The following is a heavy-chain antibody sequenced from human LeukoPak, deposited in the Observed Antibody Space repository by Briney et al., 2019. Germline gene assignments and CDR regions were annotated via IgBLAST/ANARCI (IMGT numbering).Heavy chain of an antibody. V-gene: IGHV3-30*03. CDR2: ISYDGSNT. CDR1: GFTFSNYG. J-gene: IGHJ4*02. D-gene: IGHD3-22*01. CDR3: ARDSHRRRYYDSSGYPDY. Sequence: GGSLRLSCAASGFTFSNYGMHWVRQAPGKGLEWVADISYDGSNTYYADSVKGRFTISRDNSKNTLYLQMNSLRAEDTALYYCARDSHRRRYYDSSGYPDYWGQGTLVTVSS.